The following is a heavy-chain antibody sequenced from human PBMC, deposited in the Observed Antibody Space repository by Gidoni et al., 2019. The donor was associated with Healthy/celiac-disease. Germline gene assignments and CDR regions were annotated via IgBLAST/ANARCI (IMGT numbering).Heavy chain of an antibody. CDR1: GGTFSSYA. CDR2: IIPILGIA. V-gene: IGHV1-69*04. J-gene: IGHJ4*02. Sequence: QVQLVQSGAEVKKPGSSVKVSCKASGGTFSSYAISWVRQAPGQGLEWMGRIIPILGIANYAQKFQGRVTITADKSTSTAYMELSSLRSEDTAVYYCARDPPDATAMVKGDFDYWGQGTLVTVSS. CDR3: ARDPPDATAMVKGDFDY. D-gene: IGHD5-18*01.